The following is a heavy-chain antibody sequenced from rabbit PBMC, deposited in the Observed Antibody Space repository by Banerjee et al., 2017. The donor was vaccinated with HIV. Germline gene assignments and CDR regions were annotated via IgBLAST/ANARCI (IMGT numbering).Heavy chain of an antibody. J-gene: IGHJ4*01. D-gene: IGHD1-1*01. Sequence: QSLEESGGDLVKPGASLTLTCKASGFDFSSNAMCWVRQAPGKGLEWIGYINTGSGSTYYANWAKGRFTISKTSSTTVTLQMTSLTAADTATYFCARVGGSGDYNLWGPGTLVT. CDR2: INTGSGST. CDR1: GFDFSSNA. CDR3: ARVGGSGDYNL. V-gene: IGHV1S40*01.